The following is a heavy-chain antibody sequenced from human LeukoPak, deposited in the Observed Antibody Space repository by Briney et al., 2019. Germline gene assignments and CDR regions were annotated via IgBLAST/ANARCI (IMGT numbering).Heavy chain of an antibody. V-gene: IGHV4-34*01. CDR2: INRSGST. D-gene: IGHD3-22*01. CDR3: ARVHDPYYYDSSGYYLYFDY. J-gene: IGHJ4*02. CDR1: GFTFSRYW. Sequence: GSLRLSCAASGFTFSRYWMSWVRQPPGKGLEWIGEINRSGSTNYNPSLKSRVTISVDTSKNQFSLKLSSVTAADTAVYYCARVHDPYYYDSSGYYLYFDYWGQGTLVTVSS.